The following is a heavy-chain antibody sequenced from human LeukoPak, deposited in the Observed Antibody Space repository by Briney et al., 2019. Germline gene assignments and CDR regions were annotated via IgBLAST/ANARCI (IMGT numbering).Heavy chain of an antibody. CDR2: IIPIFGTA. D-gene: IGHD3-22*01. CDR1: GGTFSSYA. Sequence: SVKVSCKASGGTFSSYAISWVRQAPGQGLEWMGGIIPIFGTANYAQKFQGRVTITADESTSTAYMELSSLRSEDTAVYYCARSRDSSGYYSTLTDGDNWFDPWGQGTLVTVSS. V-gene: IGHV1-69*13. J-gene: IGHJ5*02. CDR3: ARSRDSSGYYSTLTDGDNWFDP.